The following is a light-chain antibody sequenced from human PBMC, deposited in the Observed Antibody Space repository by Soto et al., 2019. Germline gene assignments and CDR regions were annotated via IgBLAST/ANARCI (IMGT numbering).Light chain of an antibody. CDR3: AAWDYSLSGLV. Sequence: QSVLTQPPSASGTPGQRVTISCSGRSSNIGSNYVYWYQQLPGTAPKLLIYRNNQRPSGVPDRFSGSKSGTSASLAISGLRSEDEADYYCAAWDYSLSGLVFGGGTKLTVL. CDR2: RNN. V-gene: IGLV1-47*01. CDR1: SSNIGSNY. J-gene: IGLJ2*01.